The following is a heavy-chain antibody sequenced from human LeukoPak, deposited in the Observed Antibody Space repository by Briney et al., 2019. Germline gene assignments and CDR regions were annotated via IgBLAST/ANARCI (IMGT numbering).Heavy chain of an antibody. D-gene: IGHD2-2*01. CDR1: GFTFSSYG. J-gene: IGHJ4*02. CDR2: ISYDGSNK. CDR3: ESLTYCSSTSCYADDY. V-gene: IGHV3-30*03. Sequence: GGSLRLSCAASGFTFSSYGMHWVRQAPGKELEWVAVISYDGSNKYYADSVKGRFTISRDNSKNTLCLQMNSLRAEDTAVYYCESLTYCSSTSCYADDYWGQGTLVTVSS.